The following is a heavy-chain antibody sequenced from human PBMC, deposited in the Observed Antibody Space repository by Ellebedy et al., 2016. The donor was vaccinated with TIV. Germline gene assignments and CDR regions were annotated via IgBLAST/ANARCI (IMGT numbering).Heavy chain of an antibody. CDR1: GGSLTHYF. CDR2: IYYSGNT. V-gene: IGHV4-59*01. CDR3: ARTRGGIVWGIDY. J-gene: IGHJ4*02. D-gene: IGHD3-16*01. Sequence: SETLSLPXTVSGGSLTHYFWSWISQPPGKGLEWIGYIYYSGNTNYNPPLKSRVTMSIDTSRNQLSLRLITVTAADTAVYYCARTRGGIVWGIDYWGQGILVTVSS.